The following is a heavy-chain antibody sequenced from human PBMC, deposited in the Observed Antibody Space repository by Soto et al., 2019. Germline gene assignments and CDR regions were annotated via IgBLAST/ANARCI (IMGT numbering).Heavy chain of an antibody. Sequence: QVQLVQSGAEVKKPGASVKVSCKASGYTFTSYYMHWVRQAPGQGLEWMGIINPSGGSTSYAQKFQGRATMTRDTSTSTVYMELSRLGSEDTAVYYCARVDIVVGSKAHAFDIWGQGTMVTVSS. V-gene: IGHV1-46*01. J-gene: IGHJ3*02. CDR1: GYTFTSYY. CDR2: INPSGGST. D-gene: IGHD2-21*01. CDR3: ARVDIVVGSKAHAFDI.